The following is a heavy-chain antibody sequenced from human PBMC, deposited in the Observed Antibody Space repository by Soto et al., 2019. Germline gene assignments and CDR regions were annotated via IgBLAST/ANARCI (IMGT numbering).Heavy chain of an antibody. CDR3: ARMGQLLPYETYSYGIDY. Sequence: QVQLVQSGAEVKKPGSSVQVSCKASGYTFTSYGISWVRQAPGQGLEWMGWISAYNGNTNYAQKLQGRVTMTTDTSTSTAYMELRSLRSDDTAVYYCARMGQLLPYETYSYGIDYWGQGTLVTVSS. CDR2: ISAYNGNT. CDR1: GYTFTSYG. V-gene: IGHV1-18*01. D-gene: IGHD5-18*01. J-gene: IGHJ4*02.